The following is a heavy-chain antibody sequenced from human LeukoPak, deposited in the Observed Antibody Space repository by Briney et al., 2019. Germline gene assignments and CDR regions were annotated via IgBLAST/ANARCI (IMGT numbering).Heavy chain of an antibody. J-gene: IGHJ4*02. CDR2: IYYSGST. D-gene: IGHD1-7*01. V-gene: IGHV4-39*07. CDR3: ARSSRELGGYAPWELMPPFDY. Sequence: PSETLSLTCTVSGGSISSSSYYWGWIRQPPGTGLEWIGSIYYSGSTYYNPSLKSRVTISVDTSKNQFSLKLSSVTAADTAVYYCARSSRELGGYAPWELMPPFDYWGQGTLVTVSS. CDR1: GGSISSSSYY.